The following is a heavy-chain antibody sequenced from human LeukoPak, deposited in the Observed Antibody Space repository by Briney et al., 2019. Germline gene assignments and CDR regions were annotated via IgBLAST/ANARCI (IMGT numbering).Heavy chain of an antibody. D-gene: IGHD2-2*01. V-gene: IGHV4-34*01. CDR1: GGSFSGYY. CDR3: ARAPINCSSTSCYASPLDY. CDR2: INHSGST. J-gene: IGHJ4*02. Sequence: PSETLSLTCAVYGGSFSGYYWSWIRQPPGKGLEWIGEINHSGSTNYNPSLKSRVTISVDTSKNQFSLKLSSVTAADTVVYYCARAPINCSSTSCYASPLDYWGQGTLVTVSS.